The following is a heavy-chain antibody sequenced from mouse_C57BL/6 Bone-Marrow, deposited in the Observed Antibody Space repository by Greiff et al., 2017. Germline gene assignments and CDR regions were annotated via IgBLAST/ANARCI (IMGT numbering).Heavy chain of an antibody. Sequence: EVQLQQSGPELVKPGASVKMSCKASGYTFTDYNMHWVKQSHGKSLEWIGYINPNNGGTSYNQKFKGKATLTVNKSSSTAYMELRSLTSEDSAVYDCARSAYYYGPSWFAYWGQGTLVTVSA. CDR2: INPNNGGT. J-gene: IGHJ3*01. CDR1: GYTFTDYN. CDR3: ARSAYYYGPSWFAY. V-gene: IGHV1-22*01. D-gene: IGHD1-1*01.